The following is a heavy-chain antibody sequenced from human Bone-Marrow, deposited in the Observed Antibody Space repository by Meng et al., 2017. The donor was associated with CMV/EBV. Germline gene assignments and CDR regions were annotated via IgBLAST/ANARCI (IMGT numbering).Heavy chain of an antibody. CDR1: GGSISSSSYY. J-gene: IGHJ4*02. D-gene: IGHD2-2*01. CDR3: ASDYCSSTSCYERGWYDY. Sequence: SETLSLTCTVSGGSISSSSYYWGWIRQPPGKGLEWIRSIYYSGSTYYNPSLKSRVTISVDTSKNQFSLKLSSVTAADTAVYYCASDYCSSTSCYERGWYDYWGQGTLVTVSS. CDR2: IYYSGST. V-gene: IGHV4-39*01.